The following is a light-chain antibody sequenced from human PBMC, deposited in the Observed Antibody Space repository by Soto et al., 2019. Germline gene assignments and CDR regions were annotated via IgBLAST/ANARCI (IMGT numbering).Light chain of an antibody. J-gene: IGKJ5*01. CDR1: QNVANY. Sequence: EIVLTQSPATLSLSPGERATLSCRASQNVANYLDWYQQKPGQAPRLLIYGASSRAIGIPDRFSGSVSGSEFILTINRLEPEDFAVYYCQQYGSSHTFGQGTRLEIK. CDR2: GAS. CDR3: QQYGSSHT. V-gene: IGKV3-20*01.